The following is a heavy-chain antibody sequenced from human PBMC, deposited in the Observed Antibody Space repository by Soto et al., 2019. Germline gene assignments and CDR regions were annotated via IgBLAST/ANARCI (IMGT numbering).Heavy chain of an antibody. CDR3: AKGPWGLLVYTYFQH. Sequence: LSLSCAASGFTFSSYAMSWVRQAPGKGLEWVSAISGSGGSTYYADSVKGRFTISRDNSKNTLYLQMNSLRAEDTAVYYCAKGPWGLLVYTYFQHWGQGTLVTVSS. CDR1: GFTFSSYA. D-gene: IGHD6-6*01. V-gene: IGHV3-23*01. J-gene: IGHJ1*01. CDR2: ISGSGGST.